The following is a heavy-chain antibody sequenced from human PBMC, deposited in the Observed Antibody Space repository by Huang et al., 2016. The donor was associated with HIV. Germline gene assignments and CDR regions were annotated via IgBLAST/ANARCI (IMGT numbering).Heavy chain of an antibody. V-gene: IGHV4-39*01. CDR1: GSSISSSYY. J-gene: IGHJ4*02. Sequence: QLQLQESGPGLVKPSETLSLTCTVFGSSISSSYYWGWIRQPPGKGLEWIGNIDYSGNISYNPSLKGRVTISVDTSKNHISLKVDSVTAADTAVYYCARPLTGTTALGYWGQGTLVTVSS. CDR3: ARPLTGTTALGY. CDR2: IDYSGNI. D-gene: IGHD1-20*01.